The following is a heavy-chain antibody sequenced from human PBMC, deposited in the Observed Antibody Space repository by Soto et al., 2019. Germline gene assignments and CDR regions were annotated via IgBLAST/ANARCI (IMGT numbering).Heavy chain of an antibody. V-gene: IGHV3-30*18. CDR2: ISYDGSNK. D-gene: IGHD3-16*01. CDR1: GFTFSSYG. CDR3: AKEVDPGSEVRSYGGDY. Sequence: QVQLVESGGGVVQPGRSLRLSCAASGFTFSSYGMHWVRQGPGKGLEWVAVISYDGSNKYYADSVKGRFTISRDNSKNTLYLQMNSLRAEDTAVYYCAKEVDPGSEVRSYGGDYWGQGILVTVS. J-gene: IGHJ4*02.